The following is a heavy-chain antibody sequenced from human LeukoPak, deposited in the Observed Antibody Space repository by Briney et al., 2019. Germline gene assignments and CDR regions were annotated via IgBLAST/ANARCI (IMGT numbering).Heavy chain of an antibody. D-gene: IGHD6-6*01. J-gene: IGHJ4*02. CDR2: ISSNGGST. Sequence: GGSLRLSCAASGLTFSSYAMHWVRQAPGKGLEYVSAISSNGGSTYYANSVKGRFTISRDNSKNTLYLQMGSLRAEDMAVYYCARVKGPQISSSPLFDYWGQGTLVTVSS. V-gene: IGHV3-64*01. CDR1: GLTFSSYA. CDR3: ARVKGPQISSSPLFDY.